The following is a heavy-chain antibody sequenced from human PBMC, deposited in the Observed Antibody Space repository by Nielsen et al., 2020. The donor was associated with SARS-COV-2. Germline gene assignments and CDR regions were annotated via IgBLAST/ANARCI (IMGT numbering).Heavy chain of an antibody. CDR3: AREDSISAAGY. Sequence: GESLKISCAASGFTFSSYEMNWVCQAPGKGLEWVSYISSSGSTIYYADSVKGRFTISRDNAKNSLYLQMNSLRAEDTAVYYCAREDSISAAGYWGQGTLVTVSS. D-gene: IGHD5-12*01. J-gene: IGHJ4*02. V-gene: IGHV3-48*03. CDR2: ISSSGSTI. CDR1: GFTFSSYE.